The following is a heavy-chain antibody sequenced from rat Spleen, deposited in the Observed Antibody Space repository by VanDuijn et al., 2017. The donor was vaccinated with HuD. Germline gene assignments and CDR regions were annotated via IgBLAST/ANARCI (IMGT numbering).Heavy chain of an antibody. V-gene: IGHV5-31*01. CDR1: GFTFSRYW. J-gene: IGHJ2*01. Sequence: EVQLVETGGGLVQPGRSLKLSCVASGFTFSRYWMYWVRQAPGKGLEWVASITNTGGSTYYPDSVKGRFTMSRDNAKSTLYLQMNSLRSEDTATYYCTRQGGTMMVVIRDYFDYWGQGVMVTVSS. CDR3: TRQGGTMMVVIRDYFDY. D-gene: IGHD1-12*02. CDR2: ITNTGGST.